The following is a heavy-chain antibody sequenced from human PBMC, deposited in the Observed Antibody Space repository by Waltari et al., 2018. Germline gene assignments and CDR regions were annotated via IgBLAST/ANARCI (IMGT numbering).Heavy chain of an antibody. CDR3: ARAPRGYSGYDHFDY. J-gene: IGHJ4*02. D-gene: IGHD5-12*01. CDR1: GDSISSGDFY. CDR2: IYSSGRT. V-gene: IGHV4-31*03. Sequence: QVQLQESGPGLVKPSETLSLTCTVSGDSISSGDFYWSWIHQHPGRGLELIGYIYSSGRTYYNPSLTSRITISVDTSKNQFSLTLSSVTAADTAVYYCARAPRGYSGYDHFDYWGQGILVTVSS.